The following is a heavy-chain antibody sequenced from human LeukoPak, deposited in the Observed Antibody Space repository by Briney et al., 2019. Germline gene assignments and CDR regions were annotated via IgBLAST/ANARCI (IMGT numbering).Heavy chain of an antibody. V-gene: IGHV4-34*01. CDR1: GVSFSGYY. J-gene: IGHJ2*01. CDR3: ARGRGIQLWLNWYFDL. Sequence: SPPETLSLTCAVYGVSFSGYYWSWIRQPPGKGLEWIGEINHSGSTNYNPSLKSRVTISVDTSKNQFSLKLSSVTAADTAVYYCARGRGIQLWLNWYFDLWGRGTLVTVSS. CDR2: INHSGST. D-gene: IGHD5-18*01.